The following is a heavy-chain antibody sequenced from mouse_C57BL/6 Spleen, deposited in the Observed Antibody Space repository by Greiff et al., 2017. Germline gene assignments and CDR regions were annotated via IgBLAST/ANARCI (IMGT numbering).Heavy chain of an antibody. J-gene: IGHJ4*01. CDR3: ARGGSYYDYDGGAMDD. D-gene: IGHD2-4*01. CDR2: ISYSGST. V-gene: IGHV3-8*01. Sequence: EVKLQESGPGLAKPSQTLSLTCSVTGYSITSDYWNWIRKFPGNKLEYMGYISYSGSTYYNPSLKSRISISRDTSTNQYYLQLNSVTTEDTATYFSARGGSYYDYDGGAMDDWDQGTSVTVSS. CDR1: GYSITSDY.